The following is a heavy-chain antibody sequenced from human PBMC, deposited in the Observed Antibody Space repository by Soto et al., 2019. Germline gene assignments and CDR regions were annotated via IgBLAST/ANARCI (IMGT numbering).Heavy chain of an antibody. J-gene: IGHJ4*02. CDR3: ARGHFFGSSSLYFDY. D-gene: IGHD6-6*01. CDR1: GYTFTTYY. Sequence: QVQLVQSGAEVKKPGASVKVSCKASGYTFTTYYMHWVRQAPGQGLEWMGIINPSGGSTSYAQKFQGRVTITRDTSTSTVYMELSSLRSEDTAVYYCARGHFFGSSSLYFDYWGQGTLVTVSS. CDR2: INPSGGST. V-gene: IGHV1-46*03.